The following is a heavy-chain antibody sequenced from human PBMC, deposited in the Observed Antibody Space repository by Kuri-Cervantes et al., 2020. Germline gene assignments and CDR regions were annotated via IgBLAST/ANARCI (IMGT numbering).Heavy chain of an antibody. J-gene: IGHJ4*02. CDR2: ISDSGDVT. CDR3: ARGAYSSSWYGGYFDY. V-gene: IGHV3-23*01. D-gene: IGHD6-13*01. CDR1: GFTFSSYA. Sequence: GESLKISCAASGFTFSSYAMTWVRQAPGKGLEWGSDISDSGDVTHYADSVKGRFTISRDNAKNSLYLQMNSLRAEDTAVYYCARGAYSSSWYGGYFDYWGQGTLVTVSS.